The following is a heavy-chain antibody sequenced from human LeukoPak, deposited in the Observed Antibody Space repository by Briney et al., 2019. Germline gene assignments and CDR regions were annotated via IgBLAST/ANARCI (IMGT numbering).Heavy chain of an antibody. CDR2: VYPSGNT. CDR1: GNSISSYNYY. V-gene: IGHV4-61*02. J-gene: IGHJ6*03. Sequence: SQTLSLTCTVSGNSISSYNYYWSWVRQPAGKGLEWIGRVYPSGNTNYNPYNPSLMGRVTISIDASRNQFSLNLSSVTAADTAVYYCARWSGSVTARNYYYYMDVWGEGTTVTVSS. CDR3: ARWSGSVTARNYYYYMDV. D-gene: IGHD6-6*01.